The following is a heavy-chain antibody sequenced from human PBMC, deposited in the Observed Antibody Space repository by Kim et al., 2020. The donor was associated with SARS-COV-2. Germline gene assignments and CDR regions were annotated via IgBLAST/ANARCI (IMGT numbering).Heavy chain of an antibody. CDR3: ARGEGYYEPTGWFDP. V-gene: IGHV4-59*09. J-gene: IGHJ5*02. D-gene: IGHD3-22*01. Sequence: PSLKRRVTISVDTSKNQFSLKLSSVTAADTAVYYCARGEGYYEPTGWFDPWGQGTLVTVSS.